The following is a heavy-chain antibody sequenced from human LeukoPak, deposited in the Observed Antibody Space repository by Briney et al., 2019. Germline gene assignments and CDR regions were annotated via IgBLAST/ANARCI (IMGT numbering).Heavy chain of an antibody. J-gene: IGHJ3*02. Sequence: GGSLRLSCAASGFTFSTYAMTWVRQAPGKGLEWVSSISNTGRSTYYADSVKGRFTISRDNSNNTLYLQMNSLRAEDTALYYCAKNHDSGSYGDGFDIWGQGTMVTVSS. CDR2: ISNTGRST. CDR1: GFTFSTYA. CDR3: AKNHDSGSYGDGFDI. V-gene: IGHV3-23*01. D-gene: IGHD1-26*01.